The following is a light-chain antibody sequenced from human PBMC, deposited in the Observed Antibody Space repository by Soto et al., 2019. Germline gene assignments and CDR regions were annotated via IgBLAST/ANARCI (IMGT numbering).Light chain of an antibody. Sequence: ESVLTQSPGTLSLSPGERATLSCRASQSVSSNYLAWYQQKPGQAPRLLIYGASTRTTCIPDRFSGSGCGKDLTLTISRLELEDSAVYYCQQYGSASKWTFGQGTKVEIK. J-gene: IGKJ1*01. CDR3: QQYGSASKWT. CDR1: QSVSSNY. V-gene: IGKV3-20*01. CDR2: GAS.